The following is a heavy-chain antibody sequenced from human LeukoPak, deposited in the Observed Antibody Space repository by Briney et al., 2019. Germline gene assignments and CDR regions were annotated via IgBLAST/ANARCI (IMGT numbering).Heavy chain of an antibody. Sequence: GGSLRLSCAVSGFTVSSNFMSWVRQAPGKGPEWVSVIYTSGITYYADSVRGRFTISRDNFKNTLYLQMDSLTAENTAVYYCAREDAGGTYSFDYWGQGTLVTVSS. CDR2: IYTSGIT. CDR1: GFTVSSNF. V-gene: IGHV3-66*01. CDR3: AREDAGGTYSFDY. D-gene: IGHD1-26*01. J-gene: IGHJ4*02.